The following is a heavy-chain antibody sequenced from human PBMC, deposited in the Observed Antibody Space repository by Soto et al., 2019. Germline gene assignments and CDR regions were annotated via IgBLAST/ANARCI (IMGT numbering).Heavy chain of an antibody. J-gene: IGHJ5*02. D-gene: IGHD3-22*01. CDR1: GFTFSSYG. Sequence: GGSLRLSCAASGFTFSSYGMHWVRQAPGKGLEWVAVISFDGSKTYYADSVKGRFTISRDNSKNTLNLQMNSLRAEDTAVYYCAREGDSSGWYNWFDPWGQGTLVTVSS. V-gene: IGHV3-30*03. CDR3: AREGDSSGWYNWFDP. CDR2: ISFDGSKT.